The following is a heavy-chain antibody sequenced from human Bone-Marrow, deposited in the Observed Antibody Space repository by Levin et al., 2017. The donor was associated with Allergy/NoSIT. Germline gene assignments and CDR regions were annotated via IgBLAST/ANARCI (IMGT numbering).Heavy chain of an antibody. CDR1: GYTFTSYD. CDR2: MNPNSGNT. D-gene: IGHD2-15*01. CDR3: ARGLRVVVVAAKEYYFDY. V-gene: IGHV1-8*01. J-gene: IGHJ4*02. Sequence: PQASVKVSCKASGYTFTSYDINWVRQATGQGLEWMGWMNPNSGNTGYAQKFQGRVTMTRNTSISTAYMELSSLRSEDTAVYYCARGLRVVVVAAKEYYFDYWGQGTLVTVSS.